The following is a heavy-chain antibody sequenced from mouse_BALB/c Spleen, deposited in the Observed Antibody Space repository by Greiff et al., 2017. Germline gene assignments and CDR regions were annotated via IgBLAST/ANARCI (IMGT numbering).Heavy chain of an antibody. J-gene: IGHJ2*01. V-gene: IGHV1-80*01. CDR3: AREFLYGSSLYFDY. D-gene: IGHD1-1*01. CDR1: GYAFSSYW. Sequence: VQLQQSGAELVRPGSSVKISCKASGYAFSSYWMNWVKQRPGQGLEWIGQIYPGDGDTNYNGKFKGKATLTADKSSSTAYMQLSSLTSEDSAVYFCAREFLYGSSLYFDYWGQGTTLTVSS. CDR2: IYPGDGDT.